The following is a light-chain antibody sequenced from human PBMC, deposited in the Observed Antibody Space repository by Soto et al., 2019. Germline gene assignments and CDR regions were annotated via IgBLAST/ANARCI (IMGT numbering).Light chain of an antibody. CDR3: AAWDDSLKGPV. V-gene: IGLV1-44*01. J-gene: IGLJ2*01. Sequence: QPVLTQPPSASGTPGQRGTISCSGSGSNIGSNTVTWYQQLPGTAHKLLIHSDNERPSGVPDRFSGAKSGTSASLVISGLQSDDEADFYCAAWDDSLKGPVFGGGTKLTVL. CDR1: GSNIGSNT. CDR2: SDN.